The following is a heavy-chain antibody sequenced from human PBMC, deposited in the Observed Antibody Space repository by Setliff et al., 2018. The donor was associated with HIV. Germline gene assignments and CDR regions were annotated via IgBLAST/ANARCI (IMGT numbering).Heavy chain of an antibody. J-gene: IGHJ5*02. Sequence: ASVKVSCKASGYTLTGYYMHWVRLAPGLGLEWMGWINPHSGNTDFAQRFQGRITMTRDTSISTAYMELSRLRSDDTAVYYCARGLGGGLCFNRWFDPWGQGTVVTVSS. D-gene: IGHD2-8*02. CDR3: ARGLGGGLCFNRWFDP. V-gene: IGHV1-2*02. CDR1: GYTLTGYY. CDR2: INPHSGNT.